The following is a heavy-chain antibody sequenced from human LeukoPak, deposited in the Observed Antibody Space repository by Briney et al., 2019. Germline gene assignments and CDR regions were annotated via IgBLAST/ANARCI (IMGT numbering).Heavy chain of an antibody. CDR3: ARRTDTGYDFDY. CDR1: GGSISNSGYY. Sequence: SETLSLTCNVSGGSISNSGYYWGWIRQPPGKGLEWIANIYYNGATYYNPSLKSRVTISVATSKNQFSLKLSSVTAADTAVYYCARRTDTGYDFDYWGQGTLVTVSS. CDR2: IYYNGAT. D-gene: IGHD5-12*01. J-gene: IGHJ4*02. V-gene: IGHV4-39*07.